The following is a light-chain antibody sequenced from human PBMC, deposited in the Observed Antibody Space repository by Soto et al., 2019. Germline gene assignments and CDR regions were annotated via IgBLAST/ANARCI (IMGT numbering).Light chain of an antibody. CDR2: GNN. CDR1: SANIGAAYN. V-gene: IGLV1-40*01. J-gene: IGLJ1*01. CDR3: QSYDSSLTGYV. Sequence: QPVLRHPPSVSRAPGHGVTISCTGSSANIGAAYNVDWYQQLPGTAPKLLIYGNNNRPSGVPARFSGSKSGTSASLAIAGLQAEDEGDYYCQSYDSSLTGYVFGTGTKVTAL.